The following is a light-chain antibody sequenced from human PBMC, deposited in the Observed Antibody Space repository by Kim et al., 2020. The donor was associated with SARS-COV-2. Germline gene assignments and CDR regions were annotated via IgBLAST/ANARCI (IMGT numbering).Light chain of an antibody. CDR3: QQSNNFPIT. J-gene: IGKJ5*01. Sequence: DVQMTQSPSSVSASVGDTVTITCRASQGIASWLAWYQQKPGKAPKPLIYAASALQSGVPSRFSGSGSGREFTLTIRSLQPEDVATYFCQQSNNFPITFGQGTRLEIK. CDR1: QGIASW. CDR2: AAS. V-gene: IGKV1-12*01.